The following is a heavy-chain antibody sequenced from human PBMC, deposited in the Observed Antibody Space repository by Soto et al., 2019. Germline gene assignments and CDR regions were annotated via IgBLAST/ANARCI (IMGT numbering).Heavy chain of an antibody. V-gene: IGHV5-10-1*01. D-gene: IGHD1-1*01. Sequence: GESLKISCQGSGYSFTTHWITWVRRTPGKGLEWMGRIDPSNSYINYSPSFQGHVTISVDRSISTAYLQWSGLEASDNAIYYCARRLSGPKEEYNAYYFYGLDVWGQGTKVTVSS. J-gene: IGHJ6*02. CDR3: ARRLSGPKEEYNAYYFYGLDV. CDR2: IDPSNSYI. CDR1: GYSFTTHW.